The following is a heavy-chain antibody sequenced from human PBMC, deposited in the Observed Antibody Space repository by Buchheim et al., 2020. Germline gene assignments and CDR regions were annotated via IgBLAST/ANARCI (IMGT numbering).Heavy chain of an antibody. CDR1: GGSISSSSYY. D-gene: IGHD5-18*01. J-gene: IGHJ4*02. Sequence: QLQLQESGPGLVKPSETLSLTCTVSGGSISSSSYYWGWIRQSPGKGLEWIGSFYYSGNTYYSPSLKSRVTISVDTSKNQFSLKLTSVTAADTAVYYCARGRGYGYGIDYWGQGSL. V-gene: IGHV4-39*07. CDR2: FYYSGNT. CDR3: ARGRGYGYGIDY.